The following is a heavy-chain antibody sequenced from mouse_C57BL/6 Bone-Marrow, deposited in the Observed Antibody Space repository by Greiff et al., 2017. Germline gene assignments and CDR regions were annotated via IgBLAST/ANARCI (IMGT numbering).Heavy chain of an antibody. J-gene: IGHJ2*01. D-gene: IGHD1-1*01. V-gene: IGHV3-5*01. CDR3: ALHYYGSSYYFDY. Sequence: EVKLMESGPGLVKPSQTVFLTCTVTGISITTGNYRWSWIRQFPGNKLEWIGYIYYSGTITYNPSLTSRTTITRDTPKNQFFLEMNSLTAEDTATYYCALHYYGSSYYFDYWGQGTTLTVSS. CDR2: IYYSGTI. CDR1: GISITTGNYR.